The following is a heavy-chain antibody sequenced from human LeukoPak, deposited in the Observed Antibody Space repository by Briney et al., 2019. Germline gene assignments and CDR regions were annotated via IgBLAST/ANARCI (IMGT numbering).Heavy chain of an antibody. V-gene: IGHV1-18*01. J-gene: IGHJ5*02. D-gene: IGHD3-22*01. CDR1: GYTFTSYG. Sequence: ASVKVSCKASGYTFTSYGISWVRQAPGQGLEWMGWISAYNGNTNYAQKFQGRVTITADESTSTAYMELSSLRSEDTAVYYCARVAKSDYDIGLSWFDPWGQGTLVTVSS. CDR3: ARVAKSDYDIGLSWFDP. CDR2: ISAYNGNT.